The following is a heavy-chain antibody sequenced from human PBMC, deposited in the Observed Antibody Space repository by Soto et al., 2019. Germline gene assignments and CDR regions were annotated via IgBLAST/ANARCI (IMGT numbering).Heavy chain of an antibody. D-gene: IGHD3-22*01. J-gene: IGHJ5*02. V-gene: IGHV1-18*01. CDR1: GYSFTSDG. Sequence: ASVKVSCRASGYSFTSDGIIWVGRAPGQGLEWMGWISAYNGNTNYAQKLQGRVTMTTDTSTSTAYMELRSLRSDDTAVYYCASFRYYDSWNWFDPWGQGTLVTVS. CDR2: ISAYNGNT. CDR3: ASFRYYDSWNWFDP.